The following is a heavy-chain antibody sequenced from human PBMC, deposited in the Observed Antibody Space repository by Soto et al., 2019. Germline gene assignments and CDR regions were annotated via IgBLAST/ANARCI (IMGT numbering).Heavy chain of an antibody. CDR2: ISWNSGSV. CDR3: AKDVSASGSFFDY. CDR1: GFTFDDYA. J-gene: IGHJ4*02. Sequence: SLRLSCAASGFTFDDYAMHWVRQAPGKGLEWVSGISWNSGSVGYADSVKGRFTISRDNAKNSLYLQMNGLRPQDTALYYCAKDVSASGSFFDYWGQGTLVTVSS. V-gene: IGHV3-9*01. D-gene: IGHD3-10*01.